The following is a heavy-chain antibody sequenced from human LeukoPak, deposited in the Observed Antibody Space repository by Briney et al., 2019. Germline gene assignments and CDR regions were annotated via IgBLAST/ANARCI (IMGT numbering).Heavy chain of an antibody. CDR1: GYTFTGYA. D-gene: IGHD5-12*01. V-gene: IGHV1-69*04. CDR3: ARGGYVDAFDI. Sequence: GASVRVSCKASGYTFTGYAISWVRQAPGQGLEWMGRIIPILGIANYAQKFQGRVTITADKSTSTAYMELSSLRSEDTAVYYCARGGYVDAFDIWGQGTMVTVSS. J-gene: IGHJ3*02. CDR2: IIPILGIA.